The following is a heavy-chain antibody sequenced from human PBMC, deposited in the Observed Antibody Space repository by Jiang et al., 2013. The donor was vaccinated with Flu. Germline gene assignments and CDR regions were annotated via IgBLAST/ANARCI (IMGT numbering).Heavy chain of an antibody. D-gene: IGHD2-15*01. CDR2: IKHSEST. J-gene: IGHJ4*02. CDR3: ARINYYDSGGSCCEDY. V-gene: IGHV4-34*01. CDR1: GGSFSGYY. Sequence: LLKPSETLSLTCAVSGGSFSGYYWSWIRQPPGKGLEWIGEIKHSESTNYIPSLKSRVTISADTSKNQFSLRLSSVTAADTAMYYCARINYYDSGGSCCEDYWGQGTLVAVSS.